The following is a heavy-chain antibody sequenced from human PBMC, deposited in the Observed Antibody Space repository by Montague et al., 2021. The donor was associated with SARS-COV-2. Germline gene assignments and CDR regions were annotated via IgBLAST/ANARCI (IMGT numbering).Heavy chain of an antibody. D-gene: IGHD6-19*01. CDR3: VRYSGWFYFDF. J-gene: IGHJ4*02. CDR2: TYYRFKWNS. V-gene: IGHV6-1*01. CDR1: GDSDAVVGLT. Sequence: CAISGDSDAVVGLTRRSIGHSSARHSRRQGRTYYRFKWNSDYAPSVRGRLTVNPDASKNEFSLELNYVTPEDTAVYYCVRYSGWFYFDFWGQGTLVTVSS.